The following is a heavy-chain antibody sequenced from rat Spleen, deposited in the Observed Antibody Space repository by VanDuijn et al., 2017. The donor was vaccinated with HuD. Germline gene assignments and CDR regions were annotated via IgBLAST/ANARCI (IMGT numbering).Heavy chain of an antibody. V-gene: IGHV2-63*01. Sequence: QVQLKESGPGLVQPSQTLSLTCTVSGFSLSNYGVFWVRQPPGKGLEWMGRMRYNGDPSYNSALKSRLSISRDTSKNQVFLKMNNLQTEDTAMHFCARSDFSSPYYFDYWGQGVMVTVSS. CDR2: MRYNGDP. CDR1: GFSLSNYG. J-gene: IGHJ2*01. D-gene: IGHD1-2*01. CDR3: ARSDFSSPYYFDY.